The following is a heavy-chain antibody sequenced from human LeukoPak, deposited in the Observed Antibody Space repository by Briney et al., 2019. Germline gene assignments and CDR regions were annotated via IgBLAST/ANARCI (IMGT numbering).Heavy chain of an antibody. CDR1: GFTFSNYW. V-gene: IGHV3-7*02. D-gene: IGHD3-10*01. Sequence: GGSLRLSCAACGFTFSNYWMSWVRQAPGKGLEWVANIKEDGSEKYYVDSVKGRFTISRDNAKNSLYLQMSSLRAEDTAVYYCARTIRGYWGRGTLVTVSS. CDR3: ARTIRGY. CDR2: IKEDGSEK. J-gene: IGHJ4*02.